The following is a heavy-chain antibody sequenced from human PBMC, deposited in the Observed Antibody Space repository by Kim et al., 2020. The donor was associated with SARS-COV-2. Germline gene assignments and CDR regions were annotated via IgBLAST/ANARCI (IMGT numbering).Heavy chain of an antibody. CDR3: ARDGEKPPFYYDFWSGYQRGMDV. CDR2: ISAYNGNT. Sequence: ASVKVSCKASGYTFTSYGISWVRQAPGQGLEWMGWISAYNGNTNYAQKLQGRVTMTTDTSTSTAYMELRSLRSDDTAVYYCARDGEKPPFYYDFWSGYQRGMDVWGQGTTVTVSS. J-gene: IGHJ6*02. D-gene: IGHD3-3*01. V-gene: IGHV1-18*04. CDR1: GYTFTSYG.